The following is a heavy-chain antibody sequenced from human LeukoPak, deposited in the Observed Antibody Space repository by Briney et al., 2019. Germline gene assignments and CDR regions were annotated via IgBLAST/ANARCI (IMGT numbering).Heavy chain of an antibody. CDR3: ARKGGSGSYCY. Sequence: GGSLRLSCAASGFTFSSYAMHWVRQAPGKGLEWVALISYDGSNKYFADSVKGRFTISRDNSKNTLYLQMNSLRADDTAVYYCARKGGSGSYCYWGQGTLVTVSS. J-gene: IGHJ4*02. CDR2: ISYDGSNK. CDR1: GFTFSSYA. D-gene: IGHD3-10*01. V-gene: IGHV3-30*04.